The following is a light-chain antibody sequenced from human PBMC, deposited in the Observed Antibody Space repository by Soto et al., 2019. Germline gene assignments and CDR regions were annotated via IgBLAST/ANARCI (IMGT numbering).Light chain of an antibody. CDR2: DAS. CDR1: QSVRSF. Sequence: EIVLTQSPATLSLSPGEKATLSCRASQSVRSFLAWYQQKPGQAPRLLIYDASNRATGIPDRFSGSGFGTDFTLTISSLQAEDVAVYYCQQYYNTPPTFGGGTKVDIK. J-gene: IGKJ4*01. CDR3: QQYYNTPPT. V-gene: IGKV3-11*01.